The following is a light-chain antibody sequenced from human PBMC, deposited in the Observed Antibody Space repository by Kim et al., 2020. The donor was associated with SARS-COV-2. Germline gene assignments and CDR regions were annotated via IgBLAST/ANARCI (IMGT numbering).Light chain of an antibody. CDR2: DAS. CDR3: QQRSNWPPT. CDR1: QSVSSY. Sequence: SLSPGERATLSCRASQSVSSYIAWYQQKPGQAPRLLIYDASNRATGIPARFSGSGSGTDFTLTISSLEPEDFAVYYCQQRSNWPPTFGQGTKLEI. V-gene: IGKV3-11*01. J-gene: IGKJ2*01.